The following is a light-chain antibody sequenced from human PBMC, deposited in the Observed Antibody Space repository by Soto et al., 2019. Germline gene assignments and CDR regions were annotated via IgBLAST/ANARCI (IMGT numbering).Light chain of an antibody. Sequence: EIVMTQSPVTLSVSPGERATLSCRASQSVSSNVAWYQQKPGQAPRLLIYGASNRATGIPDRFSGSGSGTDFTLTISRLEPEDFAVYYCQQYGSSGTFGQGTKVDIK. J-gene: IGKJ1*01. CDR1: QSVSSN. CDR3: QQYGSSGT. V-gene: IGKV3-20*01. CDR2: GAS.